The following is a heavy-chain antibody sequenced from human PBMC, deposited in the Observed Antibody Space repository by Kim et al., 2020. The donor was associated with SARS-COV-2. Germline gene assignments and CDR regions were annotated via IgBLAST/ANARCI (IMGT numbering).Heavy chain of an antibody. D-gene: IGHD3-16*01. CDR3: VRGYAGGPFDL. Sequence: GGSLRLSCEASGFTFDDYGMSWVRQAPGKGLEWVSGINRNSDSTGYADSVKGRFTISRDNAKNSLFLQMNSPRAEDTALYHCVRGYAGGPFDLWGQGTLV. CDR1: GFTFDDYG. V-gene: IGHV3-20*01. CDR2: INRNSDST. J-gene: IGHJ4*02.